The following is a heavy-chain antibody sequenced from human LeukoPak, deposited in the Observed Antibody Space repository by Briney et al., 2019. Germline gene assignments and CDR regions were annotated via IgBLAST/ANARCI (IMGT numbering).Heavy chain of an antibody. Sequence: GGSLRLSCAASGFTFDDYGMSWVRQAPGKGLEWVSGIIWSGGSTGYADSVKGRFTISRDNAKNSLYLQMNSLRAEDDTAVYYCARGFGSSIPYSYYYYLDVWGKGTTVTVSS. J-gene: IGHJ6*03. CDR3: ARGFGSSIPYSYYYYLDV. CDR1: GFTFDDYG. CDR2: IIWSGGST. D-gene: IGHD6-6*01. V-gene: IGHV3-20*04.